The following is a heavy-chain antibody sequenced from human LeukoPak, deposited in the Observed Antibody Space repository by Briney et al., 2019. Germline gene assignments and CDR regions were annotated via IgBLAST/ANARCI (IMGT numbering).Heavy chain of an antibody. CDR2: FNRKSGDT. D-gene: IGHD7-27*01. J-gene: IGHJ4*02. CDR1: GYTFSDYY. Sequence: ASVKVSCKASGYTFSDYYLHWVRQAPGQGLEWMGEFNRKSGDTDYSQDFQGRVSMTRDTSISTAYMELSRLTSYDTAVYFCARDLPSTPNWELDYWGQGTLVTVSS. CDR3: ARDLPSTPNWELDY. V-gene: IGHV1-2*02.